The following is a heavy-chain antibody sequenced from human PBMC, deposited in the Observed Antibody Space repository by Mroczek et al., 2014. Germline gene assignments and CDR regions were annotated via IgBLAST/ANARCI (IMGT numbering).Heavy chain of an antibody. V-gene: IGHV3-66*02. CDR1: GFTVSSNY. CDR2: IYSGGST. Sequence: VQLVESGGGLVQPGGSLRLSCAASGFTVSSNYMSWVRQAPGKGLEWVSVIYSGGSTYYAGSVKGRFTISRDNSKNMLYLQMNSLRPEDTAVYYCARPSGGEEWLLVPTYGMDVWGQGTTVTVSS. J-gene: IGHJ6*02. D-gene: IGHD3-3*01. CDR3: ARPSGGEEWLLVPTYGMDV.